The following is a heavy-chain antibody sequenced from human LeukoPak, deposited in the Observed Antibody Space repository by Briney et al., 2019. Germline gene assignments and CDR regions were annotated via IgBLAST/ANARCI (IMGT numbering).Heavy chain of an antibody. CDR1: GFTFSTYS. CDR2: ISSTSSTT. J-gene: IGHJ4*02. V-gene: IGHV3-48*02. D-gene: IGHD5-24*01. Sequence: GGSLRLSCAASGFTFSTYSMDWVRQAPGKGLELVSYISSTSSTTYYADSVKGRFTISRDNAKNSLYLQMNSLRDEDTAVYYCARDRKWLQPTFDYWGQGALVTVSS. CDR3: ARDRKWLQPTFDY.